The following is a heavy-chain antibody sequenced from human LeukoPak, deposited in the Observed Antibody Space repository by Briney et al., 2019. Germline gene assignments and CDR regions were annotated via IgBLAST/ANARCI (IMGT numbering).Heavy chain of an antibody. Sequence: ASVKVSCKASGYTFTSYYMHWVRQAPGQGLEWMGIINPSGGSTSYAQKFQGRVTMTRDMSTSTVYMELSSLRSEDTAVYYCARESEDIVLMVYAISGPGAFDIWGQGTMVTVSS. CDR1: GYTFTSYY. CDR2: INPSGGST. D-gene: IGHD2-8*01. V-gene: IGHV1-46*01. J-gene: IGHJ3*02. CDR3: ARESEDIVLMVYAISGPGAFDI.